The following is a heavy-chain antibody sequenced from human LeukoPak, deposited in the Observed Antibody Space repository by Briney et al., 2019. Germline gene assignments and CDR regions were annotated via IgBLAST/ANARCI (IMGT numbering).Heavy chain of an antibody. D-gene: IGHD5-24*01. J-gene: IGHJ4*02. V-gene: IGHV3-53*01. CDR3: ARGMRDGYNGH. CDR2: IYSGGST. Sequence: GGSLRLSCAASGFTVSSNYMSWVRQAPGKGLEWVSVIYSGGSTYYADSVKGRFTISRDNSKNTLYLQMNSLRAEDTAVYHCARGMRDGYNGHWGQGTLVTVSS. CDR1: GFTVSSNY.